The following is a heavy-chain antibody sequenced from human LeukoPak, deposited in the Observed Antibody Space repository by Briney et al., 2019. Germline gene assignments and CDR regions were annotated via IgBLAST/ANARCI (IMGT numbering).Heavy chain of an antibody. CDR1: GGSISTYY. V-gene: IGHV4-59*01. J-gene: IGHJ6*03. CDR2: IYYSGST. D-gene: IGHD3-10*01. CDR3: ARGRSSMVRGYYYYYMDV. Sequence: SETLSLICTVSGGSISTYYWSWIRQPPGKGLEWIGYIYYSGSTNYNPSLKSRVTISVDTSKNQFSLKLSSVTAADTAVYYCARGRSSMVRGYYYYYMDVWGKGTTVTISS.